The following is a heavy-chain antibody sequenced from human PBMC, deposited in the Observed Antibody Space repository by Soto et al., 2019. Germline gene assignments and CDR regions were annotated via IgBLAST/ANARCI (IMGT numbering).Heavy chain of an antibody. CDR1: GYSFTSYW. D-gene: IGHD1-20*01. CDR2: IYPGDSGT. CDR3: ARLTQGWFDP. V-gene: IGHV5-51*01. Sequence: PXDSLTISGKGSGYSFTSYWIGWVRQMPGKGLEWMGIIYPGDSGTRYSPSFQGRVTISADKSISTAYLQWSSLKASDTAMYYCARLTQGWFDPWGQGTLVTVSS. J-gene: IGHJ5*02.